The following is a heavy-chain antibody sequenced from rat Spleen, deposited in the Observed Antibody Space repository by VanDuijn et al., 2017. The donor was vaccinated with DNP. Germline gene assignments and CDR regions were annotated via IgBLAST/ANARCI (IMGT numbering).Heavy chain of an antibody. D-gene: IGHD1-2*01. CDR1: GFIFSNYG. CDR3: ATHSSQPLGY. V-gene: IGHV5S13*01. Sequence: EVQLVESGGGPVQPGRSLKLSCVASGFIFSNYGMAWVRQTPTKGLEWVASIHTGGSTTYYRDSVKGRFTISRDNAKSTLYLQMDSLRSEDTATYYCATHSSQPLGYWGQGVMVTVSS. CDR2: IHTGGSTT. J-gene: IGHJ2*01.